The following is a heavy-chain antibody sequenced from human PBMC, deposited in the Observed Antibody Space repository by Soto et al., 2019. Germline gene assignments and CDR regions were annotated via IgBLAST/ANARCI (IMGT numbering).Heavy chain of an antibody. D-gene: IGHD2-15*01. Sequence: GGSLRLSCAASGFTFSSYWMSWVRQAPGKGLEWVANIKQDGSEKYYVDSVKGRFTISRDNAKNSLYLQMNSLRAEDTAVYYCARRSRYCSGGSCPRHYYYMDVWGKGTTVTVSS. CDR3: ARRSRYCSGGSCPRHYYYMDV. CDR1: GFTFSSYW. CDR2: IKQDGSEK. V-gene: IGHV3-7*01. J-gene: IGHJ6*03.